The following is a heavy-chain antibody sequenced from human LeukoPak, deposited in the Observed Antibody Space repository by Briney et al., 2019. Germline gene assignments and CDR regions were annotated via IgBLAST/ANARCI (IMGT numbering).Heavy chain of an antibody. D-gene: IGHD6-19*01. CDR2: INHSGST. J-gene: IGHJ5*02. CDR1: GGSFSGYY. Sequence: SETLSLTCAVYGGSFSGYYWSWIRQPPGKGLEWIGEINHSGSTNYNPSLKSRVTISVDTSKNQFSLKLSSVTAADTAVYYCARGRSIAVAGTAWFDPWGQGTLVTVSS. CDR3: ARGRSIAVAGTAWFDP. V-gene: IGHV4-34*01.